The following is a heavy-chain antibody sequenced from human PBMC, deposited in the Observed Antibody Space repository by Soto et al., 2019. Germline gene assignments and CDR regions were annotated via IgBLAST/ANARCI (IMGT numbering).Heavy chain of an antibody. J-gene: IGHJ4*02. V-gene: IGHV4-31*03. Sequence: QVQLQESGPRLVRPSQTLSLTCTVSGESIDTAGSSWTWIRQRPGRGLEWLGFIYHSGATYYSSSMKSRLSIAIDRSQNQFSLNVTSVTAADTAVYFCSRGDYWGQGMLVTGSS. CDR2: IYHSGAT. CDR3: SRGDY. CDR1: GESIDTAGSS.